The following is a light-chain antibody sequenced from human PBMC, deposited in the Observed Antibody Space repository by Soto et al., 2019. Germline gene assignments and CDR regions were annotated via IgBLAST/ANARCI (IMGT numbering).Light chain of an antibody. J-gene: IGKJ2*01. CDR2: AAS. V-gene: IGKV1-39*01. Sequence: DIQMTQSPSSLSASVGDRVTIACRASQSISSFLSWYQQKPGKAPKLLIYAASSLQSGVPSRFSGSGSGTDFTLTIISLQPEDFATYYWQQSYSTPRTFGQGTKLEIK. CDR1: QSISSF. CDR3: QQSYSTPRT.